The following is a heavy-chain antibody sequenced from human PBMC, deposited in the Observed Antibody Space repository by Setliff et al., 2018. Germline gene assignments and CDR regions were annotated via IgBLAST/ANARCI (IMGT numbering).Heavy chain of an antibody. V-gene: IGHV3-23*01. CDR1: GFTFSSYS. Sequence: GESLKISCAASGFTFSSYSMSWVRQAPGKGLEWVSVINNIGDTAYYADSVKGRFTISRDNAKNSLYLQMNSLRVEDTALYYCARYSSGWTGGASDIWGQGTMVTVSS. J-gene: IGHJ3*02. D-gene: IGHD6-19*01. CDR3: ARYSSGWTGGASDI. CDR2: INNIGDTA.